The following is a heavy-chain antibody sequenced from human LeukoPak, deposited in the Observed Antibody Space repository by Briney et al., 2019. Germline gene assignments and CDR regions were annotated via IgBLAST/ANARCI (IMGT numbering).Heavy chain of an antibody. Sequence: PGRSLRLSCAASGFTFSSYAMTWVRQAPGKGLEWVSAISDSGRSTYYADSVKGRFTISRDISKSTLYLQMNSLRAEDTALYSCAKGQKWELPLDFWGQGTLVTVSS. V-gene: IGHV3-23*01. CDR2: ISDSGRST. D-gene: IGHD1-26*01. CDR3: AKGQKWELPLDF. J-gene: IGHJ4*02. CDR1: GFTFSSYA.